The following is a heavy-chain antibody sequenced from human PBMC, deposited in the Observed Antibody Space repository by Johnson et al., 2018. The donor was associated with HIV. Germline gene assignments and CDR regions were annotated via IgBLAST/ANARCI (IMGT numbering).Heavy chain of an antibody. Sequence: VQLVESGGGLVQPGRSLRLSCAASGFTFDDSAMHWVRQAPGKAPAWVSGIPCTRGSIGYAASLKRRFTISRDNARASLFMRINSLRADDSGVYYCARDATPWGGDYVGYTFDLWGQGTVVTVSS. V-gene: IGHV3-9*01. CDR1: GFTFDDSA. D-gene: IGHD4-17*01. CDR2: IPCTRGSI. CDR3: ARDATPWGGDYVGYTFDL. J-gene: IGHJ3*01.